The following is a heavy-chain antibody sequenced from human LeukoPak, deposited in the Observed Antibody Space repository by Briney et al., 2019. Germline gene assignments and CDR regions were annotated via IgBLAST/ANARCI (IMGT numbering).Heavy chain of an antibody. CDR1: GFTFNTYA. J-gene: IGHJ5*02. CDR2: IWYDGSNK. CDR3: ARGLGGSGSSRLIANWFDP. V-gene: IGHV3-33*01. Sequence: VGSLRLSCAAPGFTFNTYAMHWVRQAPGNGLEWLAVIWYDGSNKYYADSVKGRFTISRDNSMTTLYLQMNSLTDEDTALYLRARGLGGSGSSRLIANWFDPWGQGTQVTVSS. D-gene: IGHD3-10*01.